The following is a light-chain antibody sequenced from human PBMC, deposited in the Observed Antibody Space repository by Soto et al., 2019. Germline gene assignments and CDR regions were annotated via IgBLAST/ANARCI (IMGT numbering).Light chain of an antibody. J-gene: IGKJ4*01. CDR3: QQYNNWPPLT. Sequence: EIVMTQSPATLSVSPGERATLSCRASQSVSSNLAWYQQKPGQAPRLLIYGASTRATGIPASFSGSVSGTEFTITISSLQSEDFAVYYCQQYNNWPPLTFGGGTKVEIK. CDR2: GAS. V-gene: IGKV3-15*01. CDR1: QSVSSN.